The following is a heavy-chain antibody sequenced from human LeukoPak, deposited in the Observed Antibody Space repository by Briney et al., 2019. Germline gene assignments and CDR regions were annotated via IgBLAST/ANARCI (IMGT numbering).Heavy chain of an antibody. J-gene: IGHJ4*02. CDR3: ARGGVFSAVGFDY. CDR1: GDSISSGDYY. V-gene: IGHV4-30-4*08. D-gene: IGHD4-23*01. Sequence: SETLSLTCTVSGDSISSGDYYWSWIRQPPGKGLEWIGYIYYSGSAYYNPSLESRVTISLDTSKNQFSLNLSSLTAADTAVYYCARGGVFSAVGFDYWGQGTLVTVSS. CDR2: IYYSGSA.